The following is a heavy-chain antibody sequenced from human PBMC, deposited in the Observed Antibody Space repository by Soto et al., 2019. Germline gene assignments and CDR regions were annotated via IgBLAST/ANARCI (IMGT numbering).Heavy chain of an antibody. CDR3: TTDRGRWSNFIDF. V-gene: IGHV3-15*01. D-gene: IGHD1-1*01. J-gene: IGHJ4*02. Sequence: GGSLRLSCAASGFTFTDAWVSWVRQAPGKGLEWVGRIKIKTEGGTADYAAAVKGRFTISRDDSKNMLYMQMNSLKTEDTALYYCTTDRGRWSNFIDFWGQGTLVTVSS. CDR2: IKIKTEGGTA. CDR1: GFTFTDAW.